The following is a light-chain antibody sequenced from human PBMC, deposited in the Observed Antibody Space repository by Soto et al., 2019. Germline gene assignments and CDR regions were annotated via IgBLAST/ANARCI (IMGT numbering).Light chain of an antibody. J-gene: IGLJ1*01. CDR2: EVN. Sequence: QSVLTQTASVSGSPRQSITISCTGASSDVGGYTYVSWYQQHPGKAPKLMIYEVNNRPSGVSNRFSGSKSGNTASLTISGLQAEDEADYYCSSYTSSSTLYVFGTGTKLTVL. V-gene: IGLV2-14*01. CDR1: SSDVGGYTY. CDR3: SSYTSSSTLYV.